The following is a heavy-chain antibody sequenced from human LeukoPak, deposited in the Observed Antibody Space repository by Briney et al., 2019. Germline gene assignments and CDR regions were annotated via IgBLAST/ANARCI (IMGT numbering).Heavy chain of an antibody. Sequence: KAGGSLRLSCAASGFTFSNYAMSWVHQAPGKGLVWVSAISGSGGNTYYADSVKGRFTISRDNSRSTLYLQMNSLRAEDTAVYYCVSSSSGWYRFQYWGQGTLVTVSS. V-gene: IGHV3-23*01. CDR2: ISGSGGNT. CDR1: GFTFSNYA. J-gene: IGHJ4*02. CDR3: VSSSSGWYRFQY. D-gene: IGHD6-19*01.